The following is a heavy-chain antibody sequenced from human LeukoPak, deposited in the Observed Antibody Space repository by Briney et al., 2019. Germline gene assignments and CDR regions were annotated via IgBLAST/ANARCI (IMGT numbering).Heavy chain of an antibody. D-gene: IGHD3-10*01. CDR1: GYTFTSYG. CDR3: ARGYIPMVRGVLTLDY. CDR2: ISAYNGNT. J-gene: IGHJ4*02. Sequence: ASVKVSCKASGYTFTSYGISWVRQAPGQGLEWMGWISAYNGNTNYAQKLQGRVTMTTDTSTSTVYMELRSLRSDDTAVYYCARGYIPMVRGVLTLDYWGQGTLVTVSS. V-gene: IGHV1-18*01.